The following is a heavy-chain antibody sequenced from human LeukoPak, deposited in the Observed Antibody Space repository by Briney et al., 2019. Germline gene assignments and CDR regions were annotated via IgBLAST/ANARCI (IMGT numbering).Heavy chain of an antibody. D-gene: IGHD4-23*01. CDR3: ARDSRGDYGGHWYFDL. CDR2: ISSSDYNV. J-gene: IGHJ2*01. V-gene: IGHV3-21*01. CDR1: GFNFSNHN. Sequence: PGGSLRLSCAASGFNFSNHNMHWVRQAPGKGLEWVSSISSSDYNVYHADSVKGRFTISRDNPKNSLYLQMDSLRAEDTAVYYCARDSRGDYGGHWYFDLWGRGNLVTVSS.